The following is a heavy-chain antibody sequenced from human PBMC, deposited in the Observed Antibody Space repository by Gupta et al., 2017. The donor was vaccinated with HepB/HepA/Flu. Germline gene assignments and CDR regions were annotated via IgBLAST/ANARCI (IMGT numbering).Heavy chain of an antibody. D-gene: IGHD1-26*01. CDR3: ARGGGYYYYMDV. J-gene: IGHJ6*03. Sequence: QVQLQQWGAGLLKPSETLSLTCAVYGGSFSGYYWSWIRQPPGKGLEWIGEINHSGSTNDNPSLKSRVTISVDTSKKQFSLKLSSVTAADTAVYYFARGGGYYYYMDVWGKGTTVTVSS. CDR1: GGSFSGYY. V-gene: IGHV4-34*01. CDR2: INHSGST.